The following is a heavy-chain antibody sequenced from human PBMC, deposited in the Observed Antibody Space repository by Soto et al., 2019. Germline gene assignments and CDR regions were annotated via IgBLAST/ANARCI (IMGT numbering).Heavy chain of an antibody. CDR1: GGSISSSSYY. CDR3: AGFYDFWSGYYYYYYGMDV. CDR2: IYYSGST. D-gene: IGHD3-3*01. J-gene: IGHJ6*02. Sequence: SETLSLTCTVSGGSISSSSYYWGWIRQPPGKGLEWIGSIYYSGSTYYNPSLKSRVTISVDTSKNQFSLKLSSVTAADTAVYYCAGFYDFWSGYYYYYYGMDVWGQGTTVT. V-gene: IGHV4-39*01.